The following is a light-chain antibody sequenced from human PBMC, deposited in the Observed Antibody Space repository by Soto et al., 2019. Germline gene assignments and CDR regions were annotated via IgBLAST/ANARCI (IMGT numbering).Light chain of an antibody. CDR1: SSNIGAGYD. Sequence: QAVVTQPPSVSGAPGQRVTISCTGSSSNIGAGYDVHWYQQLPGTAPKLLIYGNYNRPSGVPDRFSGSKSGTSASLAITGLRAEDEADYYCQSYDSSLSGSEVFGTGTKLTVL. J-gene: IGLJ1*01. CDR3: QSYDSSLSGSEV. CDR2: GNY. V-gene: IGLV1-40*01.